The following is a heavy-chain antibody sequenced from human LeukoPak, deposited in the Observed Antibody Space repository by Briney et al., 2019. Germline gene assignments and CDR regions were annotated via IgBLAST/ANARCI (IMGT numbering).Heavy chain of an antibody. J-gene: IGHJ4*02. V-gene: IGHV3-11*05. CDR1: GFTFSDYY. Sequence: PGGSLRLSCAASGFTFSDYYMSWIRQAPGKGLEWVSYISSSSSYTNYADSVKGRFTIFRDNAKNSLYLQMNSLRAEDTAVYYCARDQVGVTDQIDYWGQGTLVTVSS. CDR3: ARDQVGVTDQIDY. CDR2: ISSSSSYT. D-gene: IGHD1-26*01.